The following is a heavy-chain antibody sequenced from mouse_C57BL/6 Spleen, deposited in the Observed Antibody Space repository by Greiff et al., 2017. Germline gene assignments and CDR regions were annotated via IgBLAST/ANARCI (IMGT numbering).Heavy chain of an antibody. Sequence: QVQLKQSGPELVKPGASVKISCKASGYAFSSSWMNWVKQRPGKGLEWIGRIYPGDGDTNYNGKFKGKATLTADKSSSTAYMQLSSLTSEDSAVYFCARSDGYYYAMDYWGQGTSGTVSS. CDR2: IYPGDGDT. CDR1: GYAFSSSW. D-gene: IGHD2-3*01. CDR3: ARSDGYYYAMDY. J-gene: IGHJ4*01. V-gene: IGHV1-82*01.